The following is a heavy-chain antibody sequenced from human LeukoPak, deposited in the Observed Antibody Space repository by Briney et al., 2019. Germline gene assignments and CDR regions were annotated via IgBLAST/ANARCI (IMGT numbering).Heavy chain of an antibody. CDR3: ARGKFGIARTTGN. D-gene: IGHD6-13*01. CDR1: GGSFSGYH. J-gene: IGHJ4*02. Sequence: PSETLSLTCAVYGGSFSGYHWSWIRQPPGKGLEWIGEINHSGSTNYNPSLKSRVTISVDTSKNQFSLKLSSVTAADTAVYYCARGKFGIARTTGNWGQGTLVTVSS. CDR2: INHSGST. V-gene: IGHV4-34*01.